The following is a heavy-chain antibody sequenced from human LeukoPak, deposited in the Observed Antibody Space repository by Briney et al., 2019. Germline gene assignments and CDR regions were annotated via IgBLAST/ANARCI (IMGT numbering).Heavy chain of an antibody. J-gene: IGHJ4*02. D-gene: IGHD2-21*02. CDR2: IHQDGNEK. V-gene: IGHV3-7*04. CDR3: ARGDDFSGDY. CDR1: GFTFRTYW. Sequence: GGPLRLCCAASGFTFRTYWMSWVRQAPGKGLEWVANIHQDGNEKYYVDSVKGRFTISRDNAKNSLYLQMSSLSVEDTAVYYCARGDDFSGDYWGQGTLVTVSS.